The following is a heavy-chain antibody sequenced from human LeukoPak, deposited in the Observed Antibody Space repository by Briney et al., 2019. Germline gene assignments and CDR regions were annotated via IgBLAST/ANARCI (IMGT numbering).Heavy chain of an antibody. Sequence: GVSLRLSCAASGFTVSSNYMSWVRQAPGKGLEWVSVIYSGGSTYYADSVKGRFTISRDNSKNTLYLQMNSLRAEDTAVYYCARGVYLTYYYDSSGYYGYWGQGTLVTVSS. D-gene: IGHD3-22*01. J-gene: IGHJ4*02. CDR1: GFTVSSNY. V-gene: IGHV3-53*01. CDR3: ARGVYLTYYYDSSGYYGY. CDR2: IYSGGST.